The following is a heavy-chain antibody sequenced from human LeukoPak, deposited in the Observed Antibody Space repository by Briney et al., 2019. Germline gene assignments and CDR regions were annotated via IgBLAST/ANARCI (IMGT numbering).Heavy chain of an antibody. V-gene: IGHV4-59*01. Sequence: SETLSLTCTVSGGSISSYYWSWIRQLPGKGLEWIAYIDYRGSTTYNPSLKSRVTISVDTSRNQFSLKLSSVTAADTAVYYCARSRGGYSYDHAAFDIWGQGTMVTVSS. CDR1: GGSISSYY. J-gene: IGHJ3*02. CDR3: ARSRGGYSYDHAAFDI. CDR2: IDYRGST. D-gene: IGHD5-24*01.